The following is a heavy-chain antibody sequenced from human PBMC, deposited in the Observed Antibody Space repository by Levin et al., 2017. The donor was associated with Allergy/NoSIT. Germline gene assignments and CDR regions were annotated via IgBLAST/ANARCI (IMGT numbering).Heavy chain of an antibody. CDR3: ARDRADYYGSGIFWYFGL. Sequence: GGSLRLSCAASEFVLSDYTINWVRQAPGQGLEWISYINSDSSTMYYADSVRGRFTISRDNAKVYLQMSSLRVEDTALYYCARDRADYYGSGIFWYFGLWGRGTLVTVSS. CDR1: EFVLSDYT. D-gene: IGHD3-10*01. J-gene: IGHJ2*01. CDR2: INSDSSTM. V-gene: IGHV3-48*01.